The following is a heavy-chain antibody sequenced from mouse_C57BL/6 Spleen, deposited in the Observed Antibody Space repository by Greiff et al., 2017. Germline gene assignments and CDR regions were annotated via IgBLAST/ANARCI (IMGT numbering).Heavy chain of an antibody. J-gene: IGHJ3*01. D-gene: IGHD2-5*01. CDR2: IDPPDSYT. V-gene: IGHV1-59*01. Sequence: VQLQQPGAELVRPGTSVKLSCKASGYTFTSYWMHWVKQRPGQGLEWIGVIDPPDSYTNYNQKFKGKSTLTVDTSSSTAYMQLSSLTSEDSAVYYCARSGHSNSFAYWGQGTLVTVSA. CDR3: ARSGHSNSFAY. CDR1: GYTFTSYW.